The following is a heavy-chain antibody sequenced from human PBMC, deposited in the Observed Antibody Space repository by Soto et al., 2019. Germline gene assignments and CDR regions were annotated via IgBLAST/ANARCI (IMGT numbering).Heavy chain of an antibody. CDR2: IYPGDSDT. CDR3: ARDVIAPPNYFDP. V-gene: IGHV5-51*01. D-gene: IGHD4-4*01. Sequence: GASLKISCKGSGYSFTSYWIGWVRQMPGKGLEWMGIIYPGDSDTRYSPSFQGQVTISADKSISTAYLQWSSLKASDTAMYYCARDVIAPPNYFDPWGQGTLVTVSS. CDR1: GYSFTSYW. J-gene: IGHJ5*02.